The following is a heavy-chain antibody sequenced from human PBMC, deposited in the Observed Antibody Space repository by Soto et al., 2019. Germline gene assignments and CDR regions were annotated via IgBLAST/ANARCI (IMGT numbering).Heavy chain of an antibody. J-gene: IGHJ4*02. V-gene: IGHV4-59*01. Sequence: SSETMSLTCTVSGGSISSYYWSWIRQHKRKGLEWIGYIYYSGSTNYNPSLKSRVTISVDTSKNQFSLKLSSVTAADTAVYYCARENPYYYDSSGYYFDYWGQGTLVTVSS. CDR1: GGSISSYY. CDR2: IYYSGST. CDR3: ARENPYYYDSSGYYFDY. D-gene: IGHD3-22*01.